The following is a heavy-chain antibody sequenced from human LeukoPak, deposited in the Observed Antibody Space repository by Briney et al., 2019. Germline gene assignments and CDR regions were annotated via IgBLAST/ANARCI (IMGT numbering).Heavy chain of an antibody. CDR3: ARCSKRYYYYGMDV. V-gene: IGHV3-48*03. Sequence: GGSLRLSCAASGFTFSSYEMNWVRQAPGKGLEWVSYISSSGSTIYYADSVKGRFTISRDNAKNSLYLQMSSLRAEDTAVYYCARCSKRYYYYGMDVWGQGTTVTVSS. CDR1: GFTFSSYE. D-gene: IGHD4/OR15-4a*01. J-gene: IGHJ6*02. CDR2: ISSSGSTI.